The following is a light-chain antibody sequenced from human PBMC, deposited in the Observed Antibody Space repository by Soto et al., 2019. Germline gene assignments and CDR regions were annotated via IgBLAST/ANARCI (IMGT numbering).Light chain of an antibody. CDR3: QQYDSLSS. V-gene: IGKV1-5*03. J-gene: IGKJ2*01. Sequence: DIQMTQSPSTLSASVGDRVTITCRASQSVNGWLAWYQQKPGKAPKLLISKASNLESGFPSRFSGSQSGTTFTLTISSLQPDHLGNYYCQQYDSLSSFGPGTKVEIK. CDR1: QSVNGW. CDR2: KAS.